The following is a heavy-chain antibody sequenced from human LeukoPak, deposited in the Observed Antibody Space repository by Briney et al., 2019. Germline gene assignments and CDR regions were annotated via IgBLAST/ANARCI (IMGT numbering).Heavy chain of an antibody. V-gene: IGHV4-30-2*01. D-gene: IGHD5-12*01. CDR2: IYHSGST. CDR3: ARGDSGYDSFDY. J-gene: IGHJ4*02. CDR1: GFTFSDYY. Sequence: LRLSCAASGFTFSDYYMSWIRQAPGKGLEWIGYIYHSGSTYYNPSLKSRVTISVDRSKNQFSLKLSSVTAADTAVYYCARGDSGYDSFDYWGQGTLVTVSS.